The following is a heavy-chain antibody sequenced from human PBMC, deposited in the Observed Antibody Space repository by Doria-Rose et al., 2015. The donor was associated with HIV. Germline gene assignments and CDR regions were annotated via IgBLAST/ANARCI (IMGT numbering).Heavy chain of an antibody. CDR2: IYSDGRT. J-gene: IGHJ4*02. CDR3: ARDPFQSWAY. V-gene: IGHV3-53*01. D-gene: IGHD3-16*01. CDR1: GFTVSSNY. Sequence: VQLQESGGGLVQPGGSLRLSCAASGFTVSSNYMSWVRQAPGKGLEWVSVIYSDGRTYYADSVKGRFTVSRDNSKNTLYLQINSLRAEDTAVYYCARDPFQSWAYWGQGALVTVSP.